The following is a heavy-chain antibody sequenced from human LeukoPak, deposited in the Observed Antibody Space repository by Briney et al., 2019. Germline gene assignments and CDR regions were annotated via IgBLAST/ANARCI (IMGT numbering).Heavy chain of an antibody. CDR3: ARPLKGVANIYYYYYMDV. D-gene: IGHD3-3*01. J-gene: IGHJ6*03. V-gene: IGHV3-11*04. CDR2: ISSSGSTI. CDR1: GFRFSDYY. Sequence: GGSLRLSCAASGFRFSDYYMSWIRQAPGKGLEWVSYISSSGSTIYYADSVKGRFTISRDNAKNSLYLQMNSLRAEDTAVYYCARPLKGVANIYYYYYMDVWGKGTTVTVSS.